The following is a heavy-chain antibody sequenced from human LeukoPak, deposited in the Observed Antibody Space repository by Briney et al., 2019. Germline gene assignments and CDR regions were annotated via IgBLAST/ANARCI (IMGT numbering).Heavy chain of an antibody. Sequence: GGSLRLSCAASGFTLSNAWMSWVHQAPGKGLEWVGRIKSKTDGCTTDYAAPVKGRFTISRDDSKNTLYLQMNSLKTEDTAVYYCTTGGSGWYSDYWGQGTLVTVSS. CDR2: IKSKTDGCTT. CDR3: TTGGSGWYSDY. V-gene: IGHV3-15*01. J-gene: IGHJ4*01. D-gene: IGHD6-19*01. CDR1: GFTLSNAW.